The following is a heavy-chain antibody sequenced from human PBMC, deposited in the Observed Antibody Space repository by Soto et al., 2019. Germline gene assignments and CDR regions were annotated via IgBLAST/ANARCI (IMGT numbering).Heavy chain of an antibody. CDR2: IYYSGST. CDR1: GGSISSYY. V-gene: IGHV4-59*01. CDR3: ARSHPGYSSSWYNWFDP. D-gene: IGHD6-13*01. J-gene: IGHJ5*02. Sequence: SETLSLTCTVSGGSISSYYWSWIRQPPGKGLEWIGYIYYSGSTNYNPSLKSRVTISVDTSKNQFSLKLSSVTAADTAVYYCARSHPGYSSSWYNWFDPWGQGTLVTV.